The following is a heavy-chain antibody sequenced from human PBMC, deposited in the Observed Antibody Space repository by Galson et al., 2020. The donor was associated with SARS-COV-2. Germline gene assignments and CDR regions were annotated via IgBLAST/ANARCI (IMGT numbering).Heavy chain of an antibody. D-gene: IGHD2-8*01. CDR2: IYYSGST. CDR1: GGSISSYY. J-gene: IGHJ4*02. V-gene: IGHV4-59*12. Sequence: SETLSLTCTVSGGSISSYYWSWIRQPPGKGLEWIGSIYYSGSTYYNPSLKSRVTISVDTSKNQFSLKLSSVTAADTAVYYCARARQLGYCTNGVCYTHSIYFDYWGQGTLVTVSS. CDR3: ARARQLGYCTNGVCYTHSIYFDY.